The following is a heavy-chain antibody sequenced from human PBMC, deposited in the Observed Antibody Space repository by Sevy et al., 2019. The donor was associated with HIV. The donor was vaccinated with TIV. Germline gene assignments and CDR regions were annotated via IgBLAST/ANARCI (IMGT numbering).Heavy chain of an antibody. J-gene: IGHJ4*02. V-gene: IGHV3-48*03. CDR3: ARDLPPSATTVAHFDY. D-gene: IGHD4-17*01. Sequence: GGSLRLSCVASGFTFSSYEMNWVRQAPGKGLEWVSYISNSGSDIHYSDSLRGRFTISRDNAKNSLFLQMDNLRAEDTAVYYCARDLPPSATTVAHFDYWGQRTLVTVSS. CDR2: ISNSGSDI. CDR1: GFTFSSYE.